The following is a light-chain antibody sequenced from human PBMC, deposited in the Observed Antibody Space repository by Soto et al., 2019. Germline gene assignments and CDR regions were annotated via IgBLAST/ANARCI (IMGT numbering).Light chain of an antibody. J-gene: IGKJ4*01. CDR3: QPYNDGLT. V-gene: IGKV3-15*01. CDR1: QSVSSN. CDR2: EAS. Sequence: EIVMTQSPATLSVSPGERATLSCRASQSVSSNLAWYHQQPGQAPRLIIYEASTRATGIPARLSGSGSGTEFTLNISSLQSEDFAVYCCQPYNDGLTFGGGTKVEIK.